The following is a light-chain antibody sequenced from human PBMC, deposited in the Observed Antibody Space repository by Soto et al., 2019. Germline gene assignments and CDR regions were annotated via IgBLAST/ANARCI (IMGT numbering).Light chain of an antibody. J-gene: IGKJ5*01. CDR3: QQYNNWPIT. CDR1: QSVTSK. Sequence: EIVMTQSPGTLSVSPGERATLSCRASQSVTSKLAWYQQKPGQSPRLLIYDASTRATGIPVRFSGSGSGTEFTLTISSLQSGDFAVYYCQQYNNWPITFGQGTRLEVK. V-gene: IGKV3-15*01. CDR2: DAS.